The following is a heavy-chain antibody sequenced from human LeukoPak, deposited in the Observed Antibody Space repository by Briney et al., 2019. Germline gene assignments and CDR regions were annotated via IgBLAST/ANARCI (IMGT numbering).Heavy chain of an antibody. Sequence: GGSLRLSCAASGFTFSSYWMSWVRQAPGKGLEWVANIKQDGSEKYYVDSVKGRFTISRDNAKNSLYLQMKSLRAEDTAVYYCARDYGESYDFWSGYNNWFDPWGQGTLVTVSS. CDR2: IKQDGSEK. CDR3: ARDYGESYDFWSGYNNWFDP. CDR1: GFTFSSYW. V-gene: IGHV3-7*01. J-gene: IGHJ5*02. D-gene: IGHD3-3*01.